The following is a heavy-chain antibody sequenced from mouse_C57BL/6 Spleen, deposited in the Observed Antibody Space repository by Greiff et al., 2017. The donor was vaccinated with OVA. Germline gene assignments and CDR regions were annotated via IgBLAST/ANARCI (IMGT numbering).Heavy chain of an antibody. CDR1: GFTFSDYG. V-gene: IGHV5-17*01. CDR2: ISSGSSTI. Sequence: EVQVVESGGGLVKPGGSLKLSCAASGFTFSDYGMHWVRQAPEKGLEWVAYISSGSSTIYYADTVKGRFTISRDNAKNTLFLQMTSLRSEDTAMYYCARRGITTVVAKAMDYWGQGTSVTVSS. J-gene: IGHJ4*01. CDR3: ARRGITTVVAKAMDY. D-gene: IGHD1-1*01.